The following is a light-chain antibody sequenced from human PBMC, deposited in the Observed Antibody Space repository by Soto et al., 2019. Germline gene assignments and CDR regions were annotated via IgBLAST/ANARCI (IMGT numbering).Light chain of an antibody. V-gene: IGKV3D-20*02. CDR2: GTS. J-gene: IGKJ3*01. CDR1: QTAISDY. CDR3: QQGFT. Sequence: SFLTQSPATLSLSPGERATVSCRVSQTAISDYLAWYQQKPGQAHRLLIYGTSSRASGVPDRFSGSTSGTDFIPTINRLEPEDFAVYYCQQGFTFGPGTRVD.